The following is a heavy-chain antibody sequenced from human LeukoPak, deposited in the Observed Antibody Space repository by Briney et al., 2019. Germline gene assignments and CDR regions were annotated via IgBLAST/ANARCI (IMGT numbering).Heavy chain of an antibody. Sequence: GGSLRLSCAASGFTFSTSSFNWVRQAPGKGLEWISYISTSSTINYADSVRGRFTISRDNAKNSLYLQMNSLRAEDTAVYYCARDRGYYDSSGYIQHWGQGTLVTVSS. J-gene: IGHJ1*01. V-gene: IGHV3-48*04. CDR3: ARDRGYYDSSGYIQH. CDR1: GFTFSTSS. D-gene: IGHD3-22*01. CDR2: ISTSSTI.